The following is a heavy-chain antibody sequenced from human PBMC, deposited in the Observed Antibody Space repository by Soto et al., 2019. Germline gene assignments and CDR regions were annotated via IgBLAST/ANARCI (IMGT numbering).Heavy chain of an antibody. CDR1: GFTFSSYW. CDR2: INSDGSST. Sequence: PGGSLRLSCAASGFTFSSYWMHWVRQAPGKGLVWVSRINSDGSSTNYADSVKGRFTISRDNAKNTLYLQMNSLRADDTAVYYCARDVGTDDYFDHWGQGTLVTVSS. V-gene: IGHV3-74*01. CDR3: ARDVGTDDYFDH. D-gene: IGHD7-27*01. J-gene: IGHJ4*02.